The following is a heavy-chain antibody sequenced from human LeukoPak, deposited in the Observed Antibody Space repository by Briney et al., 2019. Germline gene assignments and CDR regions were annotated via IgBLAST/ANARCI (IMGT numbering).Heavy chain of an antibody. D-gene: IGHD4-11*01. V-gene: IGHV3-33*01. CDR2: IWYDGSNK. CDR1: GFTFSSYG. J-gene: IGHJ4*02. Sequence: GGSLRLSCAASGFTFSSYGTHWVRQAPGKGLEWVAVIWYDGSNKYYADSVKGRFTISRDNSKNTLYLQMNSLRAEDTAVYYCARDQSDDYSIWYYFDYWGQGTLVTVSS. CDR3: ARDQSDDYSIWYYFDY.